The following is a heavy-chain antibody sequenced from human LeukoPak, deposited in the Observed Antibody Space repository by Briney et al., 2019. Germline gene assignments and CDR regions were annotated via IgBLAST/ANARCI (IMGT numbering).Heavy chain of an antibody. CDR3: ARDSRCSGGSCHRYFYGMDV. Sequence: SETLSLTCTVSGGSVSSGSYDWSWIRQPPGKGLEWIGNIYYSGSTTYNPSLKSRVTMSADRSNNQFSLRLSSVTAADTAVYYCARDSRCSGGSCHRYFYGMDVWGQGTTVTVSS. D-gene: IGHD2-15*01. CDR1: GGSVSSGSYD. J-gene: IGHJ6*02. V-gene: IGHV4-61*01. CDR2: IYYSGST.